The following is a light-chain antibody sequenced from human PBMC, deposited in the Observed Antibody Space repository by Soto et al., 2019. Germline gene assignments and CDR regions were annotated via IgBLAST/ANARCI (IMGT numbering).Light chain of an antibody. CDR1: QSVSNN. CDR2: AAS. Sequence: IVMTQSPATLSVSPGERVTLSCRASQSVSNNLAWYQQKPGQAPRLLIYAASTRATAIPARFSGSGSGTEFTLTISSLQSEDFAVYYCQQYNYWPRTFGQGTRLEIK. V-gene: IGKV3-15*01. CDR3: QQYNYWPRT. J-gene: IGKJ5*01.